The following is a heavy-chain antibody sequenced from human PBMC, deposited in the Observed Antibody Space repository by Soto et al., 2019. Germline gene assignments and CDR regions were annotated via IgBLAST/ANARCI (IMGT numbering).Heavy chain of an antibody. CDR1: GGSFSVSY. D-gene: IGHD4-17*01. CDR2: INHSGTT. CDR3: ATYGANSHY. Sequence: SSETLSLTCAVYGGSFSVSYWSWIRQPPGKGLEWIGEINHSGTTNYNPSLKSRVTISVDTSKNQFSLKLSSVTAADTALYFCATYGANSHYWGQGTLVTVSS. J-gene: IGHJ4*02. V-gene: IGHV4-34*01.